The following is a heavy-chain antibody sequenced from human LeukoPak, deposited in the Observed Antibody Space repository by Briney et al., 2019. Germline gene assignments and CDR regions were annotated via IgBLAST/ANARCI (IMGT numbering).Heavy chain of an antibody. Sequence: PGGSLRLSCAASGFTFSSYSMNWVRQAPGKGLEWVSYISSSSSTIYYADSVKGRFTISRDNAKNSLYLQMNSLRAEDTAVYYCAKAGYSYGYLGHYWGQGTLVTVS. D-gene: IGHD5-18*01. J-gene: IGHJ4*02. CDR3: AKAGYSYGYLGHY. CDR1: GFTFSSYS. V-gene: IGHV3-48*01. CDR2: ISSSSSTI.